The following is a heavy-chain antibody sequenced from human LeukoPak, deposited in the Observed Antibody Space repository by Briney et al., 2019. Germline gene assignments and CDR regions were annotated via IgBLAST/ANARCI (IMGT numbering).Heavy chain of an antibody. CDR1: GGTFSSYA. CDR3: ARARDIVVVPAATRLGY. CDR2: IIPIFGTA. J-gene: IGHJ4*02. D-gene: IGHD2-2*01. V-gene: IGHV1-69*13. Sequence: ASVKVSCKASGGTFSSYAISWVRQAPGQGLEWMGGIIPIFGTANYAQKFQGRVTITADESTSTAYMELSSLRSEDTAVYYCARARDIVVVPAATRLGYWGQGTLVTVSS.